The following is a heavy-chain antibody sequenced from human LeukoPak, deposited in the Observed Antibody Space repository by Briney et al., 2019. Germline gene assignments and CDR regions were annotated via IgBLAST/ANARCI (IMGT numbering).Heavy chain of an antibody. CDR3: ASVWHGDLGYTYQAFDL. V-gene: IGHV4-30-2*01. J-gene: IGHJ3*01. CDR1: GGSFRASGYS. Sequence: KPSETLSLTCAVSGGSFRASGYSWHWDRQTPGRGLEGIVYIYNTGSTYYTPSLRSRLTLSLDTSKNQFSLSLTSVTAADTAVYFCASVWHGDLGYTYQAFDLWGQGTMVAVSS. D-gene: IGHD5-24*01. CDR2: IYNTGST.